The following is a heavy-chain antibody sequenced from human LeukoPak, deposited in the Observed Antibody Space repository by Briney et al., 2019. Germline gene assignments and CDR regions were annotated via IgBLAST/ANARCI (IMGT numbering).Heavy chain of an antibody. CDR3: ARAKVAGPFAY. CDR1: GGSFSGYY. V-gene: IGHV4-34*01. D-gene: IGHD6-19*01. Sequence: SSEALSLTCAVYGGSFSGYYWSWIRQPQGKGLEWIGEINHSGSTNYNPSPKSRVTISVDTSKNQFSLNLSSVTAADTAVYYCARAKVAGPFAYWGQGTLVTVSS. J-gene: IGHJ4*02. CDR2: INHSGST.